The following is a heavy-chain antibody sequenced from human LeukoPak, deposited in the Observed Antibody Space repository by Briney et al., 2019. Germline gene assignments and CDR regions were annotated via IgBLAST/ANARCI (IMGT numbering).Heavy chain of an antibody. CDR3: ALRDGYTANDY. CDR1: GGSFSGYY. D-gene: IGHD5-24*01. V-gene: IGHV4-34*01. J-gene: IGHJ4*02. Sequence: SETLSLTCAVYGGSFSGYYWSWIRQPPGKGLEWIGEINHSGSTNYNPSLKSRVTISVDTSKNQFSLKLSSVTAADTAAYYCALRDGYTANDYWGQGTLVTVSS. CDR2: INHSGST.